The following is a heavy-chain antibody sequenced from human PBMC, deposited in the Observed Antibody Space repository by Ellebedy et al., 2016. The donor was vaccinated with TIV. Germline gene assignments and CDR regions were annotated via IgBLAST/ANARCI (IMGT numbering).Heavy chain of an antibody. CDR2: IKKDGSDE. CDR1: GFTFSNFW. D-gene: IGHD3-10*01. J-gene: IGHJ3*01. Sequence: GESLKISCTASGFTFSNFWMSWVRQAPGKGLEWVANIKKDGSDEYYVDSVKGRFTISRDNAVTSLYLQMNSLRAEDTAVYYCTREPLDYYGSEAFDVWGQGTMVTVSS. CDR3: TREPLDYYGSEAFDV. V-gene: IGHV3-7*03.